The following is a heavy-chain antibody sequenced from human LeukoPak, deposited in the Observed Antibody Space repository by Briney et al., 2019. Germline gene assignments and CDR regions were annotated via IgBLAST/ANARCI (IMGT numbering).Heavy chain of an antibody. CDR1: GGSISSYY. D-gene: IGHD3-3*01. CDR2: IYYSGST. V-gene: IGHV4-59*01. CDR3: ARGFWSGYYYYFDY. Sequence: PSETLSLTCTVSGGSISSYYWSWIRQPPGKGLEWIGYIYYSGSTNYNPSLKSRVTISVDTSKNQFSLTLSSVTAADTAVYYCARGFWSGYYYYFDYWGQGTLVTVSS. J-gene: IGHJ4*02.